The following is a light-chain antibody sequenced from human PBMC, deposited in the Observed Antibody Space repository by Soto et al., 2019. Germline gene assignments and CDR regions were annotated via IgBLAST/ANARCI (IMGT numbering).Light chain of an antibody. J-gene: IGKJ4*01. Sequence: DIQLTQSPSSLSASLGDSITITCRASETISTCLNWYQVQPGKDPRLLVYGASYLQVGVPVRFRASGSVTLFTLTIDNLHREDLASYFCQQFFSAVLTFGGGTRVDI. CDR1: ETISTC. CDR2: GAS. CDR3: QQFFSAVLT. V-gene: IGKV1-39*01.